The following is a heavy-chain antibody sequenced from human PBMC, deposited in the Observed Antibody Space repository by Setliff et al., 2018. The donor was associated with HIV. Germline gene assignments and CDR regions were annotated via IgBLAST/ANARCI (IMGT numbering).Heavy chain of an antibody. J-gene: IGHJ4*02. D-gene: IGHD3-22*01. V-gene: IGHV4-61*09. CDR1: GGSISSGSYY. Sequence: SETLSLTCTVSGGSISSGSYYWSWIRQPAGKGLEWIGHIYTSGSTNYNPSLKSRVTISVDTSKNQFSLKLNSVTAADTAVYYRARMETYYYDSSGYYYSWYFDYWGQGTLVTVSS. CDR2: IYTSGST. CDR3: ARMETYYYDSSGYYYSWYFDY.